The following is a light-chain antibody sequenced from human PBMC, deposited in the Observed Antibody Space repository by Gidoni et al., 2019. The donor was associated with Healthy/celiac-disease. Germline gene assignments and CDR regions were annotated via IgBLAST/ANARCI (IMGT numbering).Light chain of an antibody. CDR1: SSNIGSNT. J-gene: IGLJ3*02. CDR3: AAWDDSLNGWV. V-gene: IGLV1-44*01. CDR2: SNN. Sequence: QSVLTQPPSASGTPRQGVTISCSGSSSNIGSNTVNWYQQLPGTAPKLLICSNNQRPSGVPDRFSGSKSGTSASLAISGLQSEDEADYYCAAWDDSLNGWVFGGGTKLTVL.